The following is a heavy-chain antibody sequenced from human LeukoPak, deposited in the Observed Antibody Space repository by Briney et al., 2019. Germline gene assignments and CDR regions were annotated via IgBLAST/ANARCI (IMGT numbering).Heavy chain of an antibody. CDR2: ISGSGGST. V-gene: IGHV3-23*01. CDR3: AKRTPSGSYSAGTLDY. J-gene: IGHJ4*02. CDR1: GFTFSSYA. Sequence: GGSLRLSCAASGFTFSSYAMSWVRQAPGKGLEWVSAISGSGGSTYYADSVKGRFTISRDNSKNTLYLQMNSLRAEDTAVYYCAKRTPSGSYSAGTLDYWGQGTLVAVSS. D-gene: IGHD3-10*01.